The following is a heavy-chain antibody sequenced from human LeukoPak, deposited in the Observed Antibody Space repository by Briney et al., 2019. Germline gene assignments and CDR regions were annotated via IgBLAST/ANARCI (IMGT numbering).Heavy chain of an antibody. CDR1: GRTVTSYT. Sequence: SVKVSCKASGRTVTSYTIRWVRQAPGQGLEWRGGIIPILGIANYAQKFQGRGTITAEKSTSTAYMELSSLRSEDTAVYYCARDLSYGWFDHWGQGTLVTVSS. D-gene: IGHD4-17*01. CDR2: IIPILGIA. J-gene: IGHJ5*02. CDR3: ARDLSYGWFDH. V-gene: IGHV1-69*10.